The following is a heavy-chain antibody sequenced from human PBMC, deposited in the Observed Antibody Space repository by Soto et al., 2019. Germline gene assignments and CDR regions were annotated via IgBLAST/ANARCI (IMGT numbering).Heavy chain of an antibody. CDR3: AIMKHTVGVKVPNWSDFEI. J-gene: IGHJ3*02. CDR1: GYTFTSYD. V-gene: IGHV1-8*01. D-gene: IGHD1-1*01. CDR2: MNPNSGNT. Sequence: QVQLVQSGAEVKKPGASVKVSCKASGYTFTSYDINWMRQATGQGLEWMGWMNPNSGNTGYAQKLQGRVTMTRNTSITTAYMELSSLRSEDTAIYYCAIMKHTVGVKVPNWSDFEIWGQGTMFMVSS.